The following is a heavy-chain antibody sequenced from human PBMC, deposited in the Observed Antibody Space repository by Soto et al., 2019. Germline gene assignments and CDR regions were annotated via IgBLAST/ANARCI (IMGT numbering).Heavy chain of an antibody. CDR1: GVTFSSYA. CDR2: IIPIFGTA. J-gene: IGHJ4*02. CDR3: AAEYYYGDSDPEGRID. Sequence: SVKVSCKASGVTFSSYAISWVRQAPGQGLEWMGGIIPIFGTANYAQKFQGRVTITADESTSTTYMELSSLRSEDTAVYYCAAEYYYGDSDPEGRIDWGQGTLVTVS. D-gene: IGHD3-10*01. V-gene: IGHV1-69*13.